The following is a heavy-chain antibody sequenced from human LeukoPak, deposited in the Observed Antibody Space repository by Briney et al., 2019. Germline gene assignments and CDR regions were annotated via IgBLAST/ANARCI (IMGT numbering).Heavy chain of an antibody. CDR1: GYTFTIYY. Sequence: GASVTVSFKASGYTFTIYYMHWVRQAPGQGLESTAFITPSGVSTSYAHKFQRTVTMTSDTSTSTVYMELSSLRSEDTAVYYCARDPSYGYWGQGTLVTVSS. V-gene: IGHV1-46*01. CDR3: ARDPSYGY. D-gene: IGHD2-8*01. J-gene: IGHJ4*02. CDR2: ITPSGVST.